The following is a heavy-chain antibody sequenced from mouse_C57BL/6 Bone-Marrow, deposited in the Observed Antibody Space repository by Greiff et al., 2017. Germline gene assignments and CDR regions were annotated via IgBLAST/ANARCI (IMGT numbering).Heavy chain of an antibody. CDR1: GYAFSSSW. CDR2: IYPGDGDT. V-gene: IGHV1-82*01. CDR3: ARRNFDY. Sequence: VKLQESGPELVKPGASVKISCKASGYAFSSSWMNWVKQRPGKGLEWIGRIYPGDGDTNYNGKFKGKATLTADKSSSTAYMQLSSLTSEDSAVYFCARRNFDYWGQGTTLTVSS. J-gene: IGHJ2*01.